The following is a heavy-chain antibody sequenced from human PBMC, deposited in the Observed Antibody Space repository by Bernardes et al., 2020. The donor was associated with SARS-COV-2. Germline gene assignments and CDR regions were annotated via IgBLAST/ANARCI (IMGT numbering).Heavy chain of an antibody. Sequence: GGSLRLSCAASGFTFTSYSMHWVRQVPGTGLVWVSGVSADGSNPEYADSVKGRFTISRDDAENRLYLQMNSLRLEDTAVYYCARLVGTATTVDYWGRGTLVTVSS. J-gene: IGHJ4*01. CDR3: ARLVGTATTVDY. CDR2: VSADGSNP. CDR1: GFTFTSYS. V-gene: IGHV3-74*03. D-gene: IGHD1-1*01.